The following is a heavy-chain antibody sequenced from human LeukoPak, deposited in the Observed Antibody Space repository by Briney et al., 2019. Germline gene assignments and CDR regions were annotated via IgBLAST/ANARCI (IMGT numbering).Heavy chain of an antibody. V-gene: IGHV4-59*08. D-gene: IGHD3-22*01. CDR3: ARNRSYYDDWAYFDY. Sequence: PSETLSLTCTVSGASISGYYWSWIRQPPGKGLEWIGYIHYSGSTNYNPSLKSRVTTSVDTSKNQFSLKLSSVTAADTAVYYCARNRSYYDDWAYFDYWGQGTLVTVSS. CDR1: GASISGYY. CDR2: IHYSGST. J-gene: IGHJ4*02.